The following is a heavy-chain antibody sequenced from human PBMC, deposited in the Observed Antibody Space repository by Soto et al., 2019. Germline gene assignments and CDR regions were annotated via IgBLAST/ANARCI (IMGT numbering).Heavy chain of an antibody. CDR2: IYPGDSDT. J-gene: IGHJ4*02. CDR3: ARSADYGDYVWTY. Sequence: PGESLKISCKGPGYSVTSYWIGWVRQMPGKGLEWMGIIYPGDSDTRYSPSFQGQVTISADKSISTAYLQWSSLKASDTAMYYCARSADYGDYVWTYWGQGTLVTVSS. V-gene: IGHV5-51*01. CDR1: GYSVTSYW. D-gene: IGHD4-17*01.